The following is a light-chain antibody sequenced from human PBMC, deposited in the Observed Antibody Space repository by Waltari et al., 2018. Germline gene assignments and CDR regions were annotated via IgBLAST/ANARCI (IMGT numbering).Light chain of an antibody. CDR3: QQYYSTPFT. J-gene: IGKJ3*01. Sequence: IVMTQSPDSLAVSLGERATINCKSRQSVLYSSNNKNYLAWYQQKPGQPPKLLIYWASTRESGVPDRFSGSGSGTDFTLTISSLQAEDVAVYYCQQYYSTPFTFGPGTKVDIK. CDR1: QSVLYSSNNKNY. V-gene: IGKV4-1*01. CDR2: WAS.